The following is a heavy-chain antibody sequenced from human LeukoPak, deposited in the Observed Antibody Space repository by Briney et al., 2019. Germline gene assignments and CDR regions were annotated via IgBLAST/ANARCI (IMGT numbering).Heavy chain of an antibody. D-gene: IGHD2-2*01. CDR1: GGTFSSYA. CDR2: IIPIFGTA. Sequence: SVKVSCKASGGTFSSYAISWVRQAPGQGLEWMGGIIPIFGTANYAQKFRGRVTITADESTSTACMELSSLRSEDTAVYYCARDPRPIVVVPAVRDYYYYGMDVWGQGTTVTVSS. J-gene: IGHJ6*02. V-gene: IGHV1-69*13. CDR3: ARDPRPIVVVPAVRDYYYYGMDV.